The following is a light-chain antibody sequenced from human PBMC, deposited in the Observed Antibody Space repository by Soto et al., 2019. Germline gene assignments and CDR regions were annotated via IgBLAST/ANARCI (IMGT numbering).Light chain of an antibody. V-gene: IGLV2-8*01. CDR2: EVT. J-gene: IGLJ1*01. CDR1: SSDVGGFNY. Sequence: QSVLTQPPSASGSPGQSITISCTGTSSDVGGFNYVSWHQQHPGKAPKVIIYEVTKRPSGVPDRFSGSKSANTASLTVSGLQADDEADYYSISYAGSNSPFFVFGTGTKVTVL. CDR3: ISYAGSNSPFFV.